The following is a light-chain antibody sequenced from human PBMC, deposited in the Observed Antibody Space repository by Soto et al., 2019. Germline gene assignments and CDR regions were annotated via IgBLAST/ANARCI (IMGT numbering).Light chain of an antibody. V-gene: IGKV1-39*01. J-gene: IGKJ2*01. Sequence: DIQMTQSPSSLSASVGDRVTITCRASQSISSYLNWYQQKPGKAPKLLIYAASSLQSVVPSRFSGSGSVTDFTLNISSLQPEDFATYYCLQRYSTPYTFGQGTKLEIK. CDR1: QSISSY. CDR2: AAS. CDR3: LQRYSTPYT.